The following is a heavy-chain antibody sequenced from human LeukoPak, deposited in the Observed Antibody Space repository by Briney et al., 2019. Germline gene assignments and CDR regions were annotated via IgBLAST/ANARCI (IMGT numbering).Heavy chain of an antibody. V-gene: IGHV3-53*04. CDR1: GFTFSSCD. CDR2: LSSTGNT. CDR3: ARWRPIDAFDI. D-gene: IGHD3-3*01. J-gene: IGHJ3*02. Sequence: PGGSLRLSCAAPGFTFSSCDMNWVRQAPGKGLEWVSLLSSTGNTSYADSVKGRFTISRHNSKNTLYLQVNSLRPEDTAMYYCARWRPIDAFDIWGQGTMVIVSS.